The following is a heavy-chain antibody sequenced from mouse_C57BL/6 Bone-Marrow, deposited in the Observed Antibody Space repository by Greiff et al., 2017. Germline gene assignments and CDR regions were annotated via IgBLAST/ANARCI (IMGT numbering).Heavy chain of an antibody. CDR1: GFSLTNYG. CDR3: AREGLRLYFDY. J-gene: IGHJ2*01. Sequence: VKLMESGPGLVQPSQSLSITCTVSGFSLTNYGVHWVRQSPGKGLEWLGVIWSGGSTDYNAAFISRLSISKDNSKSQVFFKMNSLQADDTAIYYCAREGLRLYFDYWGKGTTLTVSS. CDR2: IWSGGST. V-gene: IGHV2-2*01. D-gene: IGHD2-4*01.